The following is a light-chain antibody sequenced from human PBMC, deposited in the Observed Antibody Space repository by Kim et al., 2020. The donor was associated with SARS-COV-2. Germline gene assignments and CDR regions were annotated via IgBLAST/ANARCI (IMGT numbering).Light chain of an antibody. Sequence: SSELTQDPAVSVALGQTVRITCQGDSLRSYYASWYQQKPGQAPVLVIYGKNNRPSGIPDRISGSSSGNTASLTITGAQAEDEADYYCNSRDSSGNHLGVFGGGTQLTVL. CDR3: NSRDSSGNHLGV. CDR2: GKN. V-gene: IGLV3-19*01. CDR1: SLRSYY. J-gene: IGLJ3*02.